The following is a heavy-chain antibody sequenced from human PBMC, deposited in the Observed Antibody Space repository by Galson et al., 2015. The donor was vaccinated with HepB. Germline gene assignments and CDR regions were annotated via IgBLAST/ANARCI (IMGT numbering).Heavy chain of an antibody. D-gene: IGHD5-18*01. Sequence: SVKVSCKASGGTFSSYAISWARQAPGQGLEWMGGIIPIFSTANYAQKFQGRVTITADESTSTAYMELSSLRSEDTAVYYCARAVGARDTAMVTSPPMYYYYGMDVWGQGTTVTVSS. CDR2: IIPIFSTA. CDR1: GGTFSSYA. CDR3: ARAVGARDTAMVTSPPMYYYYGMDV. V-gene: IGHV1-69*13. J-gene: IGHJ6*02.